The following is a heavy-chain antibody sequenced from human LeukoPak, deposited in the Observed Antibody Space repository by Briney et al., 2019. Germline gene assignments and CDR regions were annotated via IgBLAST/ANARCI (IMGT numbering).Heavy chain of an antibody. Sequence: SETLSLSCAVFEVTFSGYYRSWIRQPPGKGLEWIGEINNSGNTNYNPSLKSRITMSLETAKKQFSLKLSFITRLATAIYYSAGGSCWYTGQNWFDPWGQGTLVTVSS. CDR2: INNSGNT. CDR1: EVTFSGYY. D-gene: IGHD6-19*01. J-gene: IGHJ5*02. CDR3: AGGSCWYTGQNWFDP. V-gene: IGHV4-34*01.